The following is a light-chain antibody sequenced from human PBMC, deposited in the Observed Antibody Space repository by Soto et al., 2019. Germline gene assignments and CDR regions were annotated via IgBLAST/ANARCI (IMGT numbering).Light chain of an antibody. V-gene: IGKV3-11*01. CDR1: QSVSSY. CDR2: DAS. CDR3: QQGISFPWT. Sequence: VLTQSPATLCLSTGERATRSCRASQSVSSYLAWYQQKSGQAPRLLIYDASNRATGIPARFGGSGSGTDFTLTISSLEPEDFAVYYCQQGISFPWTFAQGTQLDSK. J-gene: IGKJ1*01.